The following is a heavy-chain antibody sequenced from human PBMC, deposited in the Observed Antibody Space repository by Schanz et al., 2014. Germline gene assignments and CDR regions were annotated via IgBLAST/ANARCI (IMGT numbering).Heavy chain of an antibody. D-gene: IGHD1-26*01. CDR3: ARDPVEGAPTPYYFDS. J-gene: IGHJ4*02. CDR2: ISSSGGHI. Sequence: EVQLLESGGGLVQPGGSLRLSCSGFTVSAYSANWVRQAPGKGLEWVSSISSSGGHIYYADSVKGRFTITRDIAKNSLSLQMNSLRVEDTGLYFCARDPVEGAPTPYYFDSWGPGTLVTVSS. CDR1: GFTVSAYS. V-gene: IGHV3-21*02.